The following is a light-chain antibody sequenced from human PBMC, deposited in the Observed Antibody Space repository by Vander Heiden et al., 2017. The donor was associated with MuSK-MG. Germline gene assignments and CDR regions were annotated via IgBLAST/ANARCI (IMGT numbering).Light chain of an antibody. V-gene: IGKV1D-8*01. Sequence: VIWMTQSPSLLSASTGDRVTINCRMSQGISNYLAWYQQKPGRAPELLIYAASALESGVPSRFSGSGSGTDFTLTISRLQSEDFATYYCQQDDSFRQTFGQGTKLXI. CDR3: QQDDSFRQT. CDR2: AAS. CDR1: QGISNY. J-gene: IGKJ2*01.